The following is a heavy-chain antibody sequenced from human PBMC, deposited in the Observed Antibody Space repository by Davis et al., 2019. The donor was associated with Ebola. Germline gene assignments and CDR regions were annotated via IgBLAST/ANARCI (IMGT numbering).Heavy chain of an antibody. Sequence: PGGSLRLSCAASGFTFSSYSMNWVRQAPGKGLEWVSSISSSSSYIYYADSVKGRFTISRDNAKNSLYLQMNSLRAEDTAVYYCARDLSPGVKNYYYYGMDVWGQGTTVTVSS. CDR2: ISSSSSYI. CDR1: GFTFSSYS. J-gene: IGHJ6*02. CDR3: ARDLSPGVKNYYYYGMDV. D-gene: IGHD3-10*01. V-gene: IGHV3-21*01.